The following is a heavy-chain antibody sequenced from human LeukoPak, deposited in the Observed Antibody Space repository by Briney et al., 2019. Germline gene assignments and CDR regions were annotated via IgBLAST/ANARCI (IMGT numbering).Heavy chain of an antibody. D-gene: IGHD4-17*01. Sequence: SETLSLTCTVSGDSLASSSYYLAWIRQPPGKGLEWIGSIYYNGNTYYNPSLESRLAIFVDTSKNQFSLKLSSVTAPDTAVYYCARHFGDYASLLAWGQGSLVTVSS. CDR2: IYYNGNT. J-gene: IGHJ5*02. V-gene: IGHV4-39*01. CDR3: ARHFGDYASLLA. CDR1: GDSLASSSYY.